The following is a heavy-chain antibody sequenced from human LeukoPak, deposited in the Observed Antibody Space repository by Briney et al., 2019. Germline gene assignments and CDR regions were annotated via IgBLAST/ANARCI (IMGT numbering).Heavy chain of an antibody. V-gene: IGHV4-39*07. D-gene: IGHD3-16*01. CDR3: ARDAGLSHFDV. J-gene: IGHJ3*01. CDR1: GGSISSSSYY. CDR2: IYHSGNI. Sequence: SETLSLTCTVSGGSISSSSYYWGWIRQPPGKGLAWIANIYHSGNIYYNPSLQSRVTLSLDTSNNQFSLKLNSVTAADTAVYYCARDAGLSHFDVGGQGTVVTVSS.